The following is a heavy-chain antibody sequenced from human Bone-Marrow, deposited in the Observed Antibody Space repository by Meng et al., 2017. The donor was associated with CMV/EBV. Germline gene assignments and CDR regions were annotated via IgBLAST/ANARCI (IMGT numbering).Heavy chain of an antibody. D-gene: IGHD6-13*01. J-gene: IGHJ6*02. CDR3: ARAPQNGYSSYYYYGMDV. CDR1: GGSISSGSYY. CDR2: IYYSGST. Sequence: GSLRLSCTVSGGSISSGSYYWGWIRQPPGKGLEWIGSIYYSGSTNSNPSLKSRVTMSVDTSKNQFSLNLSSVTAADTAVYYCARAPQNGYSSYYYYGMDVWGQGTLVTVSS. V-gene: IGHV4-39*07.